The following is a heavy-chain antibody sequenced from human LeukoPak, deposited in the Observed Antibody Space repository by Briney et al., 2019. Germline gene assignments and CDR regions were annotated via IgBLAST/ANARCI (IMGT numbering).Heavy chain of an antibody. V-gene: IGHV3-23*01. J-gene: IGHJ4*02. CDR3: ARAVSGYDSSGGWYYFDY. D-gene: IGHD5-12*01. CDR1: GFTFSSYA. Sequence: GGSLRLSCAASGFTFSSYAMSWVRQAPGKGLEWVSAISGSGGSTYYADSVKGRFTISRDNSKNTLYLQMNSLRAEDTAVYYCARAVSGYDSSGGWYYFDYWGQGTLVTVSS. CDR2: ISGSGGST.